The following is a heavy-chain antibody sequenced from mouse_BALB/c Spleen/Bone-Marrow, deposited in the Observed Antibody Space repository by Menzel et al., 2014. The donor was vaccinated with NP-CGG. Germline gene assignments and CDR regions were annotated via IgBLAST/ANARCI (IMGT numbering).Heavy chain of an antibody. J-gene: IGHJ2*01. CDR2: INPGSGGT. V-gene: IGHV1-54*01. D-gene: IGHD2-14*01. CDR1: GYAFXNYL. Sequence: QVQLQQSGAELVRPGTSVKVSCKASGYAFXNYLIEWVKQRPGQGLEWIGVINPGSGGTNYNEKFKGKATLTADKSSSTAYMQLSSLTSDDSAVYFCARGDYRSYYFDYWGRGTTLTVSS. CDR3: ARGDYRSYYFDY.